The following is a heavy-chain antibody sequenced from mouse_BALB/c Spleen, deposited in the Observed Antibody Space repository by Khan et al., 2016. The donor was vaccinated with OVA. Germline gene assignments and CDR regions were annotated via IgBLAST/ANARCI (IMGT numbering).Heavy chain of an antibody. CDR2: IDPENGNS. D-gene: IGHD2-3*01. Sequence: VRLQQSGAELVRPGALVKLSCKGSGFNIKDYYMQWVKQRPEQGLEWIGWIDPENGNSIYDPKFQGKASITADTSSNTAYLQLSSLTSADTAVYYCTRSILLYFDYWGQGTTLTVSS. V-gene: IGHV14-1*02. CDR3: TRSILLYFDY. CDR1: GFNIKDYY. J-gene: IGHJ2*01.